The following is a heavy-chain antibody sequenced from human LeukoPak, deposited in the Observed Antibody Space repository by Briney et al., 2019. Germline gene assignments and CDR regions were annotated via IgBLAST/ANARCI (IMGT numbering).Heavy chain of an antibody. V-gene: IGHV3-30*18. CDR1: GFTFSSYG. Sequence: GGSLRLSCAASGFTFSSYGMHWVRQAPGKGLEWVAVISYDGSNKYYADSVKGRFTISRDNSKNTLYLQMNSLRAEDTAVYYCAKDYSGYETMYYFDYWGQGTLVTVSS. J-gene: IGHJ4*02. CDR3: AKDYSGYETMYYFDY. CDR2: ISYDGSNK. D-gene: IGHD5-12*01.